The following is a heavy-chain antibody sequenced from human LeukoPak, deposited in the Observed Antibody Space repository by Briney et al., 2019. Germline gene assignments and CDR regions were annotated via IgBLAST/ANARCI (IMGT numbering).Heavy chain of an antibody. CDR2: IYWDDDK. D-gene: IGHD5-24*01. Sequence: SGPTLVNPTQTLTLTCTFSGFSLSTSGVGVGWIRHPPGKALEWLALIYWDDDKRYSPSLKSRLTIPKDTSKNQVVLTMTNMDPXXXXTXXXXHWVTRAKNGYHNGGHXXDYWGQGTLVTVSS. CDR1: GFSLSTSGVG. J-gene: IGHJ4*02. CDR3: XHWVTRAKNGYHNGGHXXDY. V-gene: IGHV2-5*02.